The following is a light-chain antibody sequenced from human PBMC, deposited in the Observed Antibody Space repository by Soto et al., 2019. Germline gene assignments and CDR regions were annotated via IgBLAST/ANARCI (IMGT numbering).Light chain of an antibody. V-gene: IGKV1-5*01. CDR3: QQYKAY. Sequence: DIQMTQSPSTLSASVGDRVTITCRASQNIYNWMAWYQQKAGKAPKVLIYDASSLESGVPSRFSGSGSGTEFTLTISSLQPDDWGTYYCQQYKAYFGGGTKVEL. CDR2: DAS. J-gene: IGKJ4*01. CDR1: QNIYNW.